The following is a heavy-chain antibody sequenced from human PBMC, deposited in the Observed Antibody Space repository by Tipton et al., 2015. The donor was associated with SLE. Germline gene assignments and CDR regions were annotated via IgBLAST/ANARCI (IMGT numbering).Heavy chain of an antibody. V-gene: IGHV3-23*01. CDR3: AKDSVAGTWNFYYGVDV. Sequence: SLRLSCAASGFTFRRYAITWVRQAPGKGLEWVSTISGSGGSTSDADPVKGRFTISRDNSKNTRYLQMNRLRAEDTAVYYCAKDSVAGTWNFYYGVDVWGQGTTVTVSS. D-gene: IGHD6-19*01. J-gene: IGHJ6*02. CDR1: GFTFRRYA. CDR2: ISGSGGST.